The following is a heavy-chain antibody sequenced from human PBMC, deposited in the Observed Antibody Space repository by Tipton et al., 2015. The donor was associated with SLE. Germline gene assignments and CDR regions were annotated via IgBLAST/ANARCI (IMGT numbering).Heavy chain of an antibody. Sequence: QLVQSGAEVKKPGASVKVSCKASGYTFTSSGISWVRQAPGQGLEWMGWISAYNGHTNYAQKLQGRVTLTTDTSTSTAYMELRSLRSDDTAVYYCARDPGCSSTSCSRGFDYWGQGTLVTVSS. CDR3: ARDPGCSSTSCSRGFDY. CDR1: GYTFTSSG. V-gene: IGHV1-18*01. D-gene: IGHD2-2*01. CDR2: ISAYNGHT. J-gene: IGHJ4*02.